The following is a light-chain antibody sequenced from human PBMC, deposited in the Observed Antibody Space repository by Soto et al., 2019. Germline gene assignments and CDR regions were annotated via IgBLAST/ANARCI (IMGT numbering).Light chain of an antibody. J-gene: IGKJ5*01. CDR1: QGISSY. Sequence: IKLNISLFFLSVNVGGSVTMTCRASQGISSYLAWYQQKPGKAPKLLIYAASTLQSGVPSRFSGSGSGTEFTLTIISLQPEDCATYCCQQLNIHPLPFGQGGLLEIK. V-gene: IGKV1-9*01. CDR3: QQLNIHPLP. CDR2: AAS.